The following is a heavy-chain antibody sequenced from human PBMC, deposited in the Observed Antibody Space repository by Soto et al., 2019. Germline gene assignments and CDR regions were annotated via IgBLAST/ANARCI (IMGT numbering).Heavy chain of an antibody. Sequence: SETLSLTCSVSGGSISTSSSTYYWGWMRQPPGKGLEWIASFFYSGKSFYNPSLKSRVTMSVDTSKNQFSLNLSSVTAADTAVYYCATDPGGLLDFDYWGQGALVTVSS. CDR1: GGSISTSSSTYY. CDR3: ATDPGGLLDFDY. V-gene: IGHV4-39*02. D-gene: IGHD2-8*02. CDR2: FFYSGKS. J-gene: IGHJ4*02.